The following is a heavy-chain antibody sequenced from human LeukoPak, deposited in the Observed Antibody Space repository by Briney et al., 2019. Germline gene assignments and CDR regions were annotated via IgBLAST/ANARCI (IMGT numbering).Heavy chain of an antibody. D-gene: IGHD5-18*01. CDR2: ISSSSSYI. CDR1: GFTFSSYS. J-gene: IGHJ4*02. CDR3: ASKGGYSYGYEFDY. V-gene: IGHV3-21*01. Sequence: GGSLRLPCAASGFTFSSYSMNWVRQAPGKGLEWVSSISSSSSYIYYADSVKGRFTISRDNAKNSLYLQMNSLRAEDTAVYYCASKGGYSYGYEFDYWGQGTLVTVSS.